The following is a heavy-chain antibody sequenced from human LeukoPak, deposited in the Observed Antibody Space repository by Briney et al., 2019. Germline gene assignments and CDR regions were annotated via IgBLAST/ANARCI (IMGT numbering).Heavy chain of an antibody. CDR3: ARRNTVMVAGLDY. D-gene: IGHD5-18*01. Sequence: ASVKVSCKASGYTFTTYDINWVRQATGQGLEWMGWMNPNSGNTGYAQKFQGRVTMTRNTSISTAFVELSGLRSEDTAVYFCARRNTVMVAGLDYWGQGSLVTVSS. V-gene: IGHV1-8*01. CDR1: GYTFTTYD. CDR2: MNPNSGNT. J-gene: IGHJ4*02.